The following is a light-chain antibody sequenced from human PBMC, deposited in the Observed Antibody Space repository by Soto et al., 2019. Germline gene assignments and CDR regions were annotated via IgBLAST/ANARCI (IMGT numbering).Light chain of an antibody. CDR2: GAS. J-gene: IGKJ3*01. CDR3: QQYNNWPFT. Sequence: DIVLTQSPATLSVSPGERATLSCRASQSVNSNLAWYQQKPGQAPRLLIYGASTRATGIPASFIGNGSGTEFTLTASSLQPEDFAVYYCQQYNNWPFTFGPGTKVDIK. CDR1: QSVNSN. V-gene: IGKV3-15*01.